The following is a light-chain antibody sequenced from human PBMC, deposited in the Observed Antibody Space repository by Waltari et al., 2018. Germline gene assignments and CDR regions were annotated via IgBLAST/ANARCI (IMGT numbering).Light chain of an antibody. J-gene: IGKJ3*01. CDR1: QSVSSY. CDR2: DAS. Sequence: EIVLTQSPATLSLSHGERATLSCRASQSVSSYLAWYQQKPGQAPRLLIYDASNRATGIPARFSGSGSGTDFTLTISSLEPEDFAVYYCQQRSNPFTFGPGTKVDIK. CDR3: QQRSNPFT. V-gene: IGKV3-11*01.